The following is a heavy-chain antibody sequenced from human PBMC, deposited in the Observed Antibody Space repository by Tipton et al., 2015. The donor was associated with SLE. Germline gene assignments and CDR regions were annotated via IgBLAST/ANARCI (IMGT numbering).Heavy chain of an antibody. D-gene: IGHD3-3*01. CDR3: ARVGSYDLYYFDY. CDR1: GDSISSQY. V-gene: IGHV4-4*07. Sequence: TLSLTCTVSGDSISSQYWSWIRQPAGKGLEWIGRVYTSGYIQSNPSLKTRVTMSFDTAKNHFSLNLSSVTAADTAVYYCARVGSYDLYYFDYWGQGRLVTVSS. J-gene: IGHJ4*02. CDR2: VYTSGYI.